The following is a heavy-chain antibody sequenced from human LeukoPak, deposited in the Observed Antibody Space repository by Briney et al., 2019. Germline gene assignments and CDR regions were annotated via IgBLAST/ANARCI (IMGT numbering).Heavy chain of an antibody. CDR1: GYTFTSYP. J-gene: IGHJ4*02. V-gene: IGHV1-3*01. CDR3: ARDLNWYFDY. D-gene: IGHD1-1*01. CDR2: INPGDGNT. Sequence: GASVKVSCKASGYTFTSYPMHWVRQAPGQRLEWMGWINPGDGNTKYSQKFQGRVTITRDTSASTAYMELSSLRSEDSAVCYCARDLNWYFDYWGQGTLVTVSS.